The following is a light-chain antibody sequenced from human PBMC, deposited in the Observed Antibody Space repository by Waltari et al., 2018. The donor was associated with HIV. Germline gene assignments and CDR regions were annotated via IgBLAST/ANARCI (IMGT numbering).Light chain of an antibody. Sequence: SSELAQAPSVSVSPGQPATISCSVTSLTKPSSSWYRLKPGQAPFLVILKNTERPSGIPPRFSGSASGTTVALTITGVQPEDEGLYYGQSTDNLGTWVFGGGTKLTVL. J-gene: IGLJ3*02. CDR3: QSTDNLGTWV. V-gene: IGLV3-25*03. CDR2: KNT. CDR1: SLTKPS.